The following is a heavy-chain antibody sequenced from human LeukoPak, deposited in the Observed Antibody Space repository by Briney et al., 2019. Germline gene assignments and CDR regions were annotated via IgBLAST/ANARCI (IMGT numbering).Heavy chain of an antibody. Sequence: GGSLRLSCAASGFTLSSYWIHWVRQAPGKGLVWVSRINSDGSSTSYADSVKDRFTISRDNAKNTLYLQMSSLRAEDTAVYFCAKGGITYNYYGMDVWGQGTTVTVSS. J-gene: IGHJ6*02. V-gene: IGHV3-74*01. CDR2: INSDGSST. CDR3: AKGGITYNYYGMDV. D-gene: IGHD3-10*01. CDR1: GFTLSSYW.